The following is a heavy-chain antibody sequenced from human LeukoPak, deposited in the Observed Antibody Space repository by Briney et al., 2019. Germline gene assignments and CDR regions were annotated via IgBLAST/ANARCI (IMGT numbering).Heavy chain of an antibody. Sequence: PSETLSLTCAVSGGSISSGGYSWSWIRQPPGKGLEWIGYIYHSGSTYYNPSLKSRVTISVDRSKNQFSLKLSSVTAADTAVYYCTRRSRTYYYDSSGYYPAWYFDYWGQGTLVTVSS. CDR2: IYHSGST. CDR1: GGSISSGGYS. V-gene: IGHV4-30-2*01. D-gene: IGHD3-22*01. J-gene: IGHJ4*02. CDR3: TRRSRTYYYDSSGYYPAWYFDY.